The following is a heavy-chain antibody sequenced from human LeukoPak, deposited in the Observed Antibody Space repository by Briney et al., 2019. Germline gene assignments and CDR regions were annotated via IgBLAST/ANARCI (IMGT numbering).Heavy chain of an antibody. Sequence: ASVKVSCKASGGTFSSYAISWVRQAPGQGLEWMGGIIPIFGTANYAQKFQGRVTITADESTSTAYMELSSLRSEDTAVYYCARVLLSYDSSGYPPRDAFDIWGQGTMVTVSS. D-gene: IGHD3-22*01. CDR1: GGTFSSYA. CDR3: ARVLLSYDSSGYPPRDAFDI. J-gene: IGHJ3*02. CDR2: IIPIFGTA. V-gene: IGHV1-69*13.